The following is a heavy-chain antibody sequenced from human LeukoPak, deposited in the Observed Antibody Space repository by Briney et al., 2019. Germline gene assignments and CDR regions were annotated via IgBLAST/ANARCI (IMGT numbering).Heavy chain of an antibody. J-gene: IGHJ5*02. D-gene: IGHD5-12*01. CDR3: ARTGGVATIRDNWFDP. Sequence: SETLSLTCTVSGGSISSYYWSWIRQPPGKGLEWIGYIYYSGSTNYNPSLKSRVTISVDTSKNQFSLKLSSVTAADTAVYYCARTGGVATIRDNWFDPWGQGTLVTVSS. CDR1: GGSISSYY. V-gene: IGHV4-59*08. CDR2: IYYSGST.